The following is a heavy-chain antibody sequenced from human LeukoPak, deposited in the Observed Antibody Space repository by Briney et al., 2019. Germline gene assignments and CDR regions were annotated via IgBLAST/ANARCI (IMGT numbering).Heavy chain of an antibody. CDR2: NNQSGST. CDR1: SGSFSGYY. Sequence: PSETLSLTRGVYSGSFSGYYWSWMRRPPGRGLEWIGENNQSGSTKHNPPLKSRVNISVDTSKNQFSLKLSSVTAADTAVYYCARGLSSTVTRYYYYYYYMDVGGKGTTVTVSS. V-gene: IGHV4-34*01. J-gene: IGHJ6*03. D-gene: IGHD4-11*01. CDR3: ARGLSSTVTRYYYYYYYMDV.